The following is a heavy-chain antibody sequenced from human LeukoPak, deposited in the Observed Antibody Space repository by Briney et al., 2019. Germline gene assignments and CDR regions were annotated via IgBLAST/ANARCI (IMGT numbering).Heavy chain of an antibody. V-gene: IGHV4-34*01. CDR3: ARGLSGYHIDY. CDR1: GGSISSYY. D-gene: IGHD3-3*01. CDR2: INHSGST. J-gene: IGHJ4*02. Sequence: SETLSLTCTVSGGSISSYYWSWIRQPPGKGLEWIGEINHSGSTNYNPSLKSRVTISVDTSKNQFSLKLSSVTAADTAVYYCARGLSGYHIDYWGQGTLVTVSS.